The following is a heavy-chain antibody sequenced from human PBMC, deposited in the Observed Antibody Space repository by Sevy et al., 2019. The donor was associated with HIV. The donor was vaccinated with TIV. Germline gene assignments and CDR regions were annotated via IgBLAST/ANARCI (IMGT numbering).Heavy chain of an antibody. CDR3: AKQYYYGSGSYYNAGYYYYGMDV. V-gene: IGHV3-23*01. Sequence: GGSLRLSCAASGFTFSSYAMSWVRQAPGKGLEWVSAISGSGGSTYYPDSVKGGFTISRDSYNNALYLQRNGLRAEDTAVYYCAKQYYYGSGSYYNAGYYYYGMDVWGQGTTVTVSS. J-gene: IGHJ6*02. CDR2: ISGSGGST. D-gene: IGHD3-10*01. CDR1: GFTFSSYA.